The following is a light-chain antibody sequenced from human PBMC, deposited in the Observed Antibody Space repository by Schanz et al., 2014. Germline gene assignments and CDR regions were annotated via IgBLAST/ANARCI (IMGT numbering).Light chain of an antibody. CDR1: ESISNW. Sequence: DIQLTKSPSTLTASVGDRVTITCRASESISNWLAWYQQKPGKAPKVLMYDASSLESGVPSRFSGSGWGTEFTLTISSLQPDDFAAYYCQQYHSYPLTFGGGT. J-gene: IGKJ4*01. CDR3: QQYHSYPLT. CDR2: DAS. V-gene: IGKV1-5*01.